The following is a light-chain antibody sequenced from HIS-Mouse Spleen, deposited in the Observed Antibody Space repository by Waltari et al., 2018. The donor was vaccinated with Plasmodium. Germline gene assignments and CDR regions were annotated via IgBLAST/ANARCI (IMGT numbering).Light chain of an antibody. V-gene: IGKV3-11*01. J-gene: IGKJ4*01. CDR2: DAS. Sequence: EIVLTQSPATLSLSQGDRATLSCRASQSVSSYLAWYQQKPGQAPRLLIYDASNRATGIPARFSGSGSGTDFTLTISSLEPEDFAVYYCQQRSNWPRVLTFGGGTKVEIK. CDR1: QSVSSY. CDR3: QQRSNWPRVLT.